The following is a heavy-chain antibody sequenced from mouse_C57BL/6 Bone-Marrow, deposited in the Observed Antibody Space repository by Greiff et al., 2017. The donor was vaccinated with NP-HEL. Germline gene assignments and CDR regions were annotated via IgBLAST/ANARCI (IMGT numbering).Heavy chain of an antibody. V-gene: IGHV1-7*01. D-gene: IGHD1-1*01. CDR1: GYTFTSYW. CDR3: ARRHYGSRLYWYFDV. J-gene: IGHJ1*03. CDR2: INPSSGYT. Sequence: QVQLQQSGAELAKPGASVKLSCKASGYTFTSYWMHWVKQRPGQGLEWIGYINPSSGYTKYNQKFKDKATLTADKSSSTAYMQLSSLTYEDTAVYYCARRHYGSRLYWYFDVWGTGTTVTVSS.